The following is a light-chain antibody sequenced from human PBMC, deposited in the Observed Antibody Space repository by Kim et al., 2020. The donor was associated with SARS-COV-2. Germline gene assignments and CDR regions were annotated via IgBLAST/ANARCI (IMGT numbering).Light chain of an antibody. J-gene: IGLJ3*02. CDR1: AGSVSAGHY. V-gene: IGLV8-61*01. Sequence: GGTVTLTCALSAGSVSAGHYPTGSQQTPGHLPHTLIYNTNTRSSGVPDRFSGAILGNKAALTITGAQADDDSHYYCMLYLGNGISVFGGGTQLTVL. CDR2: NTN. CDR3: MLYLGNGISV.